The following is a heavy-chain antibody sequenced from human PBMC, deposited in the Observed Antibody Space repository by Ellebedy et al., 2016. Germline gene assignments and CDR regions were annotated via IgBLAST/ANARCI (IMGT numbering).Heavy chain of an antibody. CDR2: ISSSSSTI. Sequence: GGSLRLSXAASGFTFSSYSMNWVRQAPGKGLEWVSYISSSSSTIYYADSVKGRFTISRDNAKNSLYLQMNSLRDEDTAVYYCAKGSITIFGVFPQIYAMDVWGQGTTVTVSS. D-gene: IGHD3-3*01. CDR3: AKGSITIFGVFPQIYAMDV. J-gene: IGHJ6*02. V-gene: IGHV3-48*02. CDR1: GFTFSSYS.